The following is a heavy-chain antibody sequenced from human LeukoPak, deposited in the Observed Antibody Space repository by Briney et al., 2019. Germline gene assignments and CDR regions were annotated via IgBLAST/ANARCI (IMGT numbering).Heavy chain of an antibody. J-gene: IGHJ4*02. V-gene: IGHV3-7*01. CDR3: ARWYYSSGWSLHAYFDY. Sequence: GGSLRLSCAASGFTFSSYWMSWVRQAPGKGLEWVANIKQEGSEKYYVDSVKGRFTISRDNAKNSLYLQMNSLRAEDTAVYYCARWYYSSGWSLHAYFDYWGQGTLVTVSS. CDR2: IKQEGSEK. D-gene: IGHD6-19*01. CDR1: GFTFSSYW.